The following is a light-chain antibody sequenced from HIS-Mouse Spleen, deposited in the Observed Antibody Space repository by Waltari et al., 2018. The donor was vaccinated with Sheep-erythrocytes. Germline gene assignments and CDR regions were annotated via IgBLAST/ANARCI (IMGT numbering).Light chain of an antibody. J-gene: IGKJ2*01. V-gene: IGKV3-11*01. CDR3: QQRSNWYT. Sequence: EIVLTHSPATLSLSPGERAPLPCRASQIVSSYLAWYQPKPGQAPRLLIYDASNRATGIPARFSGSGSGTDFTLTISSLEPEDFAVYYCQQRSNWYTFGQGTKLEIK. CDR2: DAS. CDR1: QIVSSY.